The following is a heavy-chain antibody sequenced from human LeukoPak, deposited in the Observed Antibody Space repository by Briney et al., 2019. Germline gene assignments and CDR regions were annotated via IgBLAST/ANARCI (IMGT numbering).Heavy chain of an antibody. CDR3: ARATYCSTTSCYAGRFNWFDP. J-gene: IGHJ5*02. CDR1: GGSISSSSYY. D-gene: IGHD2-2*01. CDR2: IYYSGST. Sequence: SETLSLTCTVSGGSISSSSYYWGWIRQPPGKGLEWLGTIYYSGSTYYNPSLKSRVTISVDTSKNQFSLKLSSVTAADTALYYCARATYCSTTSCYAGRFNWFDPWGQGTLVTVSS. V-gene: IGHV4-39*01.